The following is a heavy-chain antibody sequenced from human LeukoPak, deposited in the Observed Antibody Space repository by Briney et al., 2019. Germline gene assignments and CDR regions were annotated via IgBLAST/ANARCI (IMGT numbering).Heavy chain of an antibody. D-gene: IGHD5-18*01. Sequence: ASVEVSCKASGYTFTSYAMNWVRQAPGQGLEWMGWINTNTGNPTYAQGFTGRFVFSLDTSVSTAYLQISSLKAEDTAVYYCYVDTAMASYDYWGQGTLVTVSS. CDR1: GYTFTSYA. CDR3: YVDTAMASYDY. V-gene: IGHV7-4-1*02. J-gene: IGHJ4*02. CDR2: INTNTGNP.